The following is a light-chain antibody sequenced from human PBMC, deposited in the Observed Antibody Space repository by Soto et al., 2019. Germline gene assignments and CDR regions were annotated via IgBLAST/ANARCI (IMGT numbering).Light chain of an antibody. J-gene: IGKJ4*01. CDR1: QSVSHF. CDR3: QQRSIWPPLT. Sequence: EVVLTQSPATLSLSPGERATLSCRASQSVSHFLAWYQQKPGQPPRLLIYDASNRATGIPARFSGSGSGTDFTLTISNLEHEDFAVYYCQQRSIWPPLTFGGGTKVEF. V-gene: IGKV3-11*01. CDR2: DAS.